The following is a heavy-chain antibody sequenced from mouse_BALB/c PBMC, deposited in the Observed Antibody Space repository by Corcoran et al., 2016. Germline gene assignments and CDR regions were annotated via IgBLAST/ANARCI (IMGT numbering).Heavy chain of an antibody. CDR3: ARYPAWFAY. CDR1: GYTFTNYG. CDR2: INTYTGEP. V-gene: IGHV9-3-1*01. J-gene: IGHJ3*01. Sequence: QIQLVQSGPELKKPGETVKISCKASGYTFTNYGMHWVKQAPGKGLKWMGWINTYTGEPTYADDFKGRFAFSLETSASTAYLQINNLKNEDTATYFCARYPAWFAYWGQGTLVTVSA.